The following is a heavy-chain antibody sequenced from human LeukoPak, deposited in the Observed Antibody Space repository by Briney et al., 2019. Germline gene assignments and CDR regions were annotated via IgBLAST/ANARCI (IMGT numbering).Heavy chain of an antibody. V-gene: IGHV3-33*01. Sequence: GALRLSCAASGFTFSSYGMHWVRQAPGKGLEWVAVIWYDGSNKYYADSVKGRFTTSRDNSKNTLYLQMNSLRAEDTAVYYCARVPCSGGSCYSGYYYYGMDVWGKGTTVTVSS. J-gene: IGHJ6*04. CDR3: ARVPCSGGSCYSGYYYYGMDV. CDR2: IWYDGSNK. D-gene: IGHD2-15*01. CDR1: GFTFSSYG.